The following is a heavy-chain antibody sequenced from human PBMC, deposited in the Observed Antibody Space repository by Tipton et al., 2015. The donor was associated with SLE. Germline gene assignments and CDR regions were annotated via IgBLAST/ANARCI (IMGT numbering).Heavy chain of an antibody. CDR2: MNPKSGNT. CDR3: ARGRGRYDFWSGYYKDYFDY. Sequence: QVQLVQSGAEVKKPGESLKISCKGSGYSFTSYWIGWVRQMPGKGLEWMGWMNPKSGNTGYAQKFQGRVTMTRNTSISTVYMELSSLRSEDTAVYYCARGRGRYDFWSGYYKDYFDYWGQGTLVTVSS. D-gene: IGHD3-3*01. CDR1: GYSFTSYW. J-gene: IGHJ4*02. V-gene: IGHV1-8*02.